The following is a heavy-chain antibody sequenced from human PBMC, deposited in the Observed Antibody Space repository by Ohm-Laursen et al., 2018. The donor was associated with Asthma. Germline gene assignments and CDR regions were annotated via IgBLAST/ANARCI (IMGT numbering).Heavy chain of an antibody. D-gene: IGHD4-17*01. CDR3: AKGSLRYYYYYGMDV. Sequence: SLRLSCSASGFTFRSYAMHWVRQAPGKGLEWVAVISYDGSNKYCADSVKGRFTISRDNSKNTLYLQMNSLRAEDTAVYYCAKGSLRYYYYYGMDVWGQGTTVTVSS. CDR2: ISYDGSNK. CDR1: GFTFRSYA. V-gene: IGHV3-30*04. J-gene: IGHJ6*02.